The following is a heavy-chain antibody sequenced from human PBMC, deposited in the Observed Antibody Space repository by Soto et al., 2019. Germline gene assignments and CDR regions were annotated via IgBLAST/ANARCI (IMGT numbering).Heavy chain of an antibody. CDR1: GGSFANYY. V-gene: IGHV4-34*01. D-gene: IGHD6-19*01. CDR3: ARVGRYTSCWYLDYFDY. J-gene: IGHJ4*02. CDR2: INYSGST. Sequence: SETLSLTCAVYGGSFANYYWNWIRQPPGKGLEWIGEINYSGSTDYNPSLESRVTISVDTSKNQFSLNLSSVTAADTAIYYCARVGRYTSCWYLDYFDYWGQGTVVTVSS.